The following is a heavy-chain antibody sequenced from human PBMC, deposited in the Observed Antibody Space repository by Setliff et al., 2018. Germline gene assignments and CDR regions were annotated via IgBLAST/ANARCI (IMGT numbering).Heavy chain of an antibody. D-gene: IGHD3-16*01. CDR3: ARDGGGDSDAFDI. CDR2: INPNSGAT. CDR1: GYTFTGYY. J-gene: IGHJ3*02. V-gene: IGHV1-2*06. Sequence: ASVKVSCKASGYTFTGYYMYWVRQAPGRGLEWMGRINPNSGATIYAQKFQGRVTMTSDTSISTACMELGRLRSDDTAVYFCARDGGGDSDAFDIWGQGTMVTVSS.